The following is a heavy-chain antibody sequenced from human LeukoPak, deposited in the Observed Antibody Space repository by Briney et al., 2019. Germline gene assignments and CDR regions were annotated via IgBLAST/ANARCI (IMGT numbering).Heavy chain of an antibody. CDR1: SGSISTSNYY. CDR2: IFYSGST. J-gene: IGHJ4*02. CDR3: ARAIGRYDY. Sequence: PSETLSLTCTVSSGSISTSNYYWGWVRQPPGKALEWIGNIFYSGSTYYSPSLKSRVTISLDTSRNQFSLKLSSVTAADTAVYYCARAIGRYDYWGQGTLVTVSS. D-gene: IGHD3-22*01. V-gene: IGHV4-39*07.